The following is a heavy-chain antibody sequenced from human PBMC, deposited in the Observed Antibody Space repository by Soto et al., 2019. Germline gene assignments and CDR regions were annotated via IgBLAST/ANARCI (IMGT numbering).Heavy chain of an antibody. CDR2: ISSSGSTI. D-gene: IGHD3-9*01. Sequence: QVQLVESGGGLVKPGGSLRRSCAASGFTFSDYYMSWIRQAPGKGLEWVSYISSSGSTIYYADSVKGRVTISRDNAKKSLYLQMNSLQAEDTAVYYCARVAALEDYDILTGYYPPPNDYWGQGTLVTVSS. CDR1: GFTFSDYY. V-gene: IGHV3-11*01. CDR3: ARVAALEDYDILTGYYPPPNDY. J-gene: IGHJ4*02.